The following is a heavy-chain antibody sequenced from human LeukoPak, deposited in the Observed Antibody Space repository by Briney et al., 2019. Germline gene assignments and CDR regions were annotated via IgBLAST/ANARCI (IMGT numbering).Heavy chain of an antibody. D-gene: IGHD5-12*01. J-gene: IGHJ6*03. CDR2: VNSDGTGT. V-gene: IGHV3-74*01. CDR1: GFTFSSYW. Sequence: GGSLRLSCAASGFTFSSYWMHWVRQAPGKGLVWVSRVNSDGTGTTYADSVEGRFTISRDNAENTVYLQMHSLRAEDTAIYYCIRTLIVATSPYMDVWGKGTTVTLSS. CDR3: IRTLIVATSPYMDV.